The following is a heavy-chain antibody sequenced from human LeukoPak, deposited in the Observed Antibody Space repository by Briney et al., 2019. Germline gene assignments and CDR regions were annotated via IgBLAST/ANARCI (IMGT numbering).Heavy chain of an antibody. J-gene: IGHJ4*02. D-gene: IGHD2-15*01. Sequence: PGGSLRLSCAVSGFTLSNSWMHWVRQAPGKGLEWVSAISNNGGYTYYADSVQGRFTISRDNSKSTLCLQMNSLRAEDTAVYYCAKQLGYCSDGSCYFPYWGQGTLVTVSS. CDR1: GFTLSNSW. V-gene: IGHV3-23*01. CDR3: AKQLGYCSDGSCYFPY. CDR2: ISNNGGYT.